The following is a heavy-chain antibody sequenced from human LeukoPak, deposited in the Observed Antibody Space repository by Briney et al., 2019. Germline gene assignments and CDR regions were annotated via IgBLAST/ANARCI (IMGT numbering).Heavy chain of an antibody. CDR3: ATFAGGVPGGLLL. V-gene: IGHV3-7*01. CDR2: IKKDGSEK. J-gene: IGHJ6*04. CDR1: GFTSSSFW. D-gene: IGHD2-8*02. Sequence: GGSLRLSCVASGFTSSSFWMSCVRRPPGKGLEWVANIKKDGSEKEYVDSVKGRFSIFRDNAKNSVYLQMNSLRAEDTAVYYCATFAGGVPGGLLLWGKGTTVIVSS.